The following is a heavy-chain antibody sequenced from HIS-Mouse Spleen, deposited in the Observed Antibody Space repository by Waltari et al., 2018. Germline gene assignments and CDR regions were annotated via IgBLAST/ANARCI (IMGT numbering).Heavy chain of an antibody. Sequence: QLQLQESGPGLVKPSETLSLTCTVSGGSISSSSYYWGWIRQPPGKGLGGIGSIYYSGSPYYTPALESGCTISVDTSKNQFSLKRSSVTAADTAVYYCAREIPYSSSWYDWYFDLWGRGTLVTVSS. V-gene: IGHV4-39*07. J-gene: IGHJ2*01. CDR1: GGSISSSSYY. CDR2: IYYSGSP. D-gene: IGHD6-13*01. CDR3: AREIPYSSSWYDWYFDL.